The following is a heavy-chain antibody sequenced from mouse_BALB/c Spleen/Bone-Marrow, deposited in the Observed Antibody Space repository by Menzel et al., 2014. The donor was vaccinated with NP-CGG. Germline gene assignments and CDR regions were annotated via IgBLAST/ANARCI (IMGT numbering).Heavy chain of an antibody. J-gene: IGHJ3*01. CDR2: ILPGSGST. CDR3: ARWVPYWEFAY. Sequence: QVQLQQSGAELMKPGASVKISCKATGYTFSSYWIEWVKQRPGHGLEWIEEILPGSGSTNYNEKFKGKATFTADTSSNTAYMQLSSLTSEDSAVYYCARWVPYWEFAYWGQGTLVTVSA. V-gene: IGHV1-9*01. CDR1: GYTFSSYW. D-gene: IGHD4-1*01.